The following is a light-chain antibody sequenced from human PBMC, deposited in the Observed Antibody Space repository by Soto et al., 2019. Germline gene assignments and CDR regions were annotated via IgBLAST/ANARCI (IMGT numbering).Light chain of an antibody. Sequence: ALTQPASVSGSPGQSITISCTGSGRDIGAYNYVSWYQQHPGKAPKLIIYGVKNRPSGVSNRFSASKSAFTASLTISGLQAEDEADYYCSSYTTSYFYVFGPGTKVTVL. CDR2: GVK. CDR3: SSYTTSYFYV. J-gene: IGLJ1*01. CDR1: GRDIGAYNY. V-gene: IGLV2-14*01.